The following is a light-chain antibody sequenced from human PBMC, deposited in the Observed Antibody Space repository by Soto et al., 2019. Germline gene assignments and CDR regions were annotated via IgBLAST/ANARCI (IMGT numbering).Light chain of an antibody. CDR2: GAS. J-gene: IGKJ3*01. Sequence: IVMTQSPAPLSLYPGERATLSCRASQSVYNNLAWYQQKPGQAPRLLSYGASPRATGIPARFSGSGSGTEFTLTISSLQSEDFAVYVCQQYKNWPPVTFGPGTKVDIK. CDR3: QQYKNWPPVT. V-gene: IGKV3-15*01. CDR1: QSVYNN.